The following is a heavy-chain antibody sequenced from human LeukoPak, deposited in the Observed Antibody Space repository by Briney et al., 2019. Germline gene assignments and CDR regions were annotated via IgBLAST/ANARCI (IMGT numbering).Heavy chain of an antibody. J-gene: IGHJ4*02. CDR3: ANHLACGSTSCPPFDS. D-gene: IGHD2-2*01. CDR1: GFTFSDYS. Sequence: GGSLRLSCAASGFTFSDYSMNWVRQAPGKGLEWISYITSSSNTIYYADSVKGRFTTSRDNAKNSLYLQMNNLRAEDTAVYYCANHLACGSTSCPPFDSWGQGTLVTVSS. CDR2: ITSSSNTI. V-gene: IGHV3-48*04.